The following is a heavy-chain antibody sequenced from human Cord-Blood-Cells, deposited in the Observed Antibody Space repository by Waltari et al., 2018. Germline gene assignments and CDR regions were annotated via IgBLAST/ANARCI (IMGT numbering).Heavy chain of an antibody. CDR3: ARSHRGGAFDI. Sequence: QVQLQESGPGLVKPSETLSLTCTVSGGSISGYYWSWIRQPPGKGLEWIGYIYYSGITNYNPSLKGRVTISVDTSKNQFSLKLSSVTAADTAVYYCARSHRGGAFDIWGQGTMVTVSS. J-gene: IGHJ3*02. V-gene: IGHV4-59*01. D-gene: IGHD3-10*01. CDR1: GGSISGYY. CDR2: IYYSGIT.